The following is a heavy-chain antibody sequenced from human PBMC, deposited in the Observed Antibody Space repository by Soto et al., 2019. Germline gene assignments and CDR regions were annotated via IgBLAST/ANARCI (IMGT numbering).Heavy chain of an antibody. D-gene: IGHD2-15*01. CDR1: GYTLTELS. J-gene: IGHJ5*02. V-gene: IGHV1-24*01. CDR2: FDPEDGET. Sequence: ASVKVSCKVSGYTLTELSMHWVRQAPGKGLEWMGGFDPEDGETIYAQKFQGRVTMTEDTSTDTAYMELSSLRSEDTAVYYCATVDCSGGSCYYHADNWFDPWGQGTLVTVSS. CDR3: ATVDCSGGSCYYHADNWFDP.